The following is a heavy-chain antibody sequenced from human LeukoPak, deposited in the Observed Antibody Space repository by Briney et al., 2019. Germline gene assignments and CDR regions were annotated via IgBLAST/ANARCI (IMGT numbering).Heavy chain of an antibody. D-gene: IGHD3-9*01. Sequence: ASVKVSCKASGYTFTSYDINWVRQATGQGLEWMGWMNPNSGNTGYAQKFQGRVTMTRNTSISTAYMELSSLRSEDTAVYYCARGFPQDYDILTGYYRDAFDIWGQGTMVTVSS. CDR1: GYTFTSYD. V-gene: IGHV1-8*01. J-gene: IGHJ3*02. CDR3: ARGFPQDYDILTGYYRDAFDI. CDR2: MNPNSGNT.